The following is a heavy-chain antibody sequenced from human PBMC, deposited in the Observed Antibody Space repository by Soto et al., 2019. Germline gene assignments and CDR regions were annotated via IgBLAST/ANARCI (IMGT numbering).Heavy chain of an antibody. CDR3: ARDPAADGYYGMEV. CDR2: ISRTSSHI. CDR1: EFSFSTYN. V-gene: IGHV3-21*01. D-gene: IGHD6-13*01. J-gene: IGHJ6*02. Sequence: EVQLVESGGGLVKPGGSLRLSCVASEFSFSTYNMNWVRQAPGEGLQWVSFISRTSSHIHYADSVQGRFTLSRDNAKNSLYLEMNRLRAEDTAVYYCARDPAADGYYGMEVWGQGTTVTVSS.